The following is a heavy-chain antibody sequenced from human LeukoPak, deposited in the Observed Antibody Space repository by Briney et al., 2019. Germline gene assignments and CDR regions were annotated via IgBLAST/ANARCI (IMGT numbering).Heavy chain of an antibody. D-gene: IGHD2-21*02. Sequence: SETLSLTCTVSGGSISNYYWSWIRQPPGKGLEWIGYIYSSGSTNYNPSLRSRVTISVDTSKNQFPLKLSSVTAADTAVYYCARFAYCGGHCWYYLDYWGQGSLVTVSS. CDR1: GGSISNYY. V-gene: IGHV4-59*01. J-gene: IGHJ4*02. CDR3: ARFAYCGGHCWYYLDY. CDR2: IYSSGST.